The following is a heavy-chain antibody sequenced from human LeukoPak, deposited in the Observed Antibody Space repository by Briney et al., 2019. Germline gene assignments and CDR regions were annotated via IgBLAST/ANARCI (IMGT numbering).Heavy chain of an antibody. CDR2: IYYSGNT. Sequence: SETLSLTCAVYGGSFSGYYWSWIRQPPGKGLEWIGYIYYSGNTNYNPSLKSRVTISLDTSKNQFSLKLSSVTAADTAVYYCAREAGSNRYFDLWGRGTLVTVSS. D-gene: IGHD2-8*01. V-gene: IGHV4-59*01. CDR3: AREAGSNRYFDL. CDR1: GGSFSGYY. J-gene: IGHJ2*01.